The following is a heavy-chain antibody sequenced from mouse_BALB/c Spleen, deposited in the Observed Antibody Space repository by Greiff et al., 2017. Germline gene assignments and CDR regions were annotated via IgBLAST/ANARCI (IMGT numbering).Heavy chain of an antibody. Sequence: QVQLQQSGPGLVAPSQSLSITCTVSGFSLTSYDISWIRQPPGKGLEWLGVIWTGGGTNYNSAFMSRLSISKDNSKSQVFLKMNSLQTDDTAIYYCVRVYYRYDRLSMDYWGQGTSVTVSS. CDR3: VRVYYRYDRLSMDY. D-gene: IGHD2-14*01. CDR1: GFSLTSYD. CDR2: IWTGGGT. V-gene: IGHV2-9-2*01. J-gene: IGHJ4*01.